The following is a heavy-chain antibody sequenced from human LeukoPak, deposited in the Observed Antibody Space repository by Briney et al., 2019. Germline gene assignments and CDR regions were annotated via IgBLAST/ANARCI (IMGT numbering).Heavy chain of an antibody. CDR3: ARGNEGQQLAYNWFDP. Sequence: PGGSLRLSCAASGFTFDDYGMSWVRQAPGKGLEWVSGINWNGGSTGYADSVKGRFTISRDNAKNSLYLQMNSLRAEDTALYHCARGNEGQQLAYNWFDPWGQGTLVTVSS. V-gene: IGHV3-20*01. CDR1: GFTFDDYG. D-gene: IGHD6-13*01. J-gene: IGHJ5*02. CDR2: INWNGGST.